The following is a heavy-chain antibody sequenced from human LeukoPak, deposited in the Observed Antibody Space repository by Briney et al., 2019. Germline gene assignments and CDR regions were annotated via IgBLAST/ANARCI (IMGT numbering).Heavy chain of an antibody. CDR2: IYHSGST. V-gene: IGHV4-4*02. CDR1: GGSISSSNW. J-gene: IGHJ4*02. CDR3: ARGRTDNWGVGYFDY. Sequence: SGTLSLTCAVSGGSISSSNWWSWVRQPPGKGLEWIGEIYHSGSTNYNPSLKSRVTISVDKSKNQFSLKLSSVTPEDTAVYYCARGRTDNWGVGYFDYWGQGTLVTVSS. D-gene: IGHD1-1*01.